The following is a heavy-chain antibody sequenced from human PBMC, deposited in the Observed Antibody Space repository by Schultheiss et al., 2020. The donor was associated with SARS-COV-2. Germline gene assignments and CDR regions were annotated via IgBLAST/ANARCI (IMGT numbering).Heavy chain of an antibody. Sequence: SQTLSLTCTVSGGSISSYYWSWIRQPPGKGLEWIGYIYYSGSTYYNPSLKSRVTISVDTSKNQFSLKLSSVTAADTAVYYCARITMIVVVTTHHDAFDIWGQGTMVTVSS. D-gene: IGHD3-22*01. CDR1: GGSISSYY. V-gene: IGHV4-59*08. CDR2: IYYSGST. CDR3: ARITMIVVVTTHHDAFDI. J-gene: IGHJ3*02.